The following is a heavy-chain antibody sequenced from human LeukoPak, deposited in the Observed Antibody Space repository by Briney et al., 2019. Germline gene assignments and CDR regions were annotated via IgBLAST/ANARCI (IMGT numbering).Heavy chain of an antibody. J-gene: IGHJ5*02. Sequence: PGGSPRGSCEAPGFTFTTHGMHWVGQGPGKGQDCVAVIWSDGSNKYHADSVKGRFTISRDNSKNTLYLHMNSLRAEDTAVYYCQCGSSGSYYGNWFDPWGQGTLVTVSS. CDR1: GFTFTTHG. V-gene: IGHV3-33*01. D-gene: IGHD1-26*01. CDR3: QCGSSGSYYGNWFDP. CDR2: IWSDGSNK.